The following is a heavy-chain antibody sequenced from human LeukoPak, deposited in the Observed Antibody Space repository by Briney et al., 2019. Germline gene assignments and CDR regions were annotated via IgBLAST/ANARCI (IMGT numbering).Heavy chain of an antibody. Sequence: ASVKVSCKVSGYTLTELSMHWVRQAPGKGLEWMGGFDPEDGETIYAQKFQGRVTMTEDTSTDTAYMELSSLRSEDTAVYYCATAPLHYYDSSGYYTPVIPRSFDYWGQGTLVTVSS. CDR3: ATAPLHYYDSSGYYTPVIPRSFDY. CDR2: FDPEDGET. CDR1: GYTLTELS. D-gene: IGHD3-22*01. J-gene: IGHJ4*02. V-gene: IGHV1-24*01.